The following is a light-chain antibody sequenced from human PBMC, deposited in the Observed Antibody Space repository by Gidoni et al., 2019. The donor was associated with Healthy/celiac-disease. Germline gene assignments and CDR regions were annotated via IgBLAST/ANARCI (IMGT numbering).Light chain of an antibody. Sequence: DIQMTQSPSSLSASVGDRVTITCRASQSISSYLNWYQQKPGKAPKLLIYAASSLQSGVPSRFSGSGSGTDFTLTIRSLQPEDFATYYCQQSYRGTFGQGTKVEIK. J-gene: IGKJ1*01. CDR1: QSISSY. CDR3: QQSYRGT. CDR2: AAS. V-gene: IGKV1-39*01.